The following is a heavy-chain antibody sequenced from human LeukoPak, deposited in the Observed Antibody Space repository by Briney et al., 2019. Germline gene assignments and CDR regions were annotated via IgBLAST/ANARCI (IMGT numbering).Heavy chain of an antibody. V-gene: IGHV4-39*07. CDR3: AGSIVGAARDY. CDR2: IYYSGST. CDR1: GGSISGSSYY. D-gene: IGHD1-26*01. J-gene: IGHJ4*02. Sequence: SETLSLTCTVSGGSISGSSYYWGWIRQPPGKGLEWIGSIYYSGSTYYNPSLKSRVTISVDTSKNQFSLKLSSVTAADTAVYYCAGSIVGAARDYWGQGTLVTVSS.